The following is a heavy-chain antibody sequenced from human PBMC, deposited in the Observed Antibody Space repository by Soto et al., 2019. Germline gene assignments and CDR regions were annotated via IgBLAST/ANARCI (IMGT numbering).Heavy chain of an antibody. CDR1: GFIFSGTA. D-gene: IGHD1-26*01. J-gene: IGHJ4*02. CDR2: IRSKVNNYAT. CDR3: RGGSAY. Sequence: GSLRLSCAASGFIFSGTAIYWVRQASGKGLEWVGRIRSKVNNYATTYAASVEGRFTISRDDSKNTAYLQMNSLKTEDTAVYYCRGGSAYWGQGTLVTVSS. V-gene: IGHV3-73*01.